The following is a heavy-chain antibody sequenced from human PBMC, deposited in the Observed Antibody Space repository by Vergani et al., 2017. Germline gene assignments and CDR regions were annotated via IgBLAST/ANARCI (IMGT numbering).Heavy chain of an antibody. J-gene: IGHJ4*02. CDR2: IRPKTDGETT. V-gene: IGHV3-15*01. D-gene: IGHD3-9*01. CDR3: TTPTKWELRYYVDY. Sequence: EVQPVESGGGLVKPGGSLRLSCTTSGFTFSSSWMSWVRQAPGKGLEWVARIRPKTDGETTDYAAPVKGRFTISSDDSKNTLYLQMNSLKTEDTAVYYFTTPTKWELRYYVDYWGQGTMVTVSS. CDR1: GFTFSSSW.